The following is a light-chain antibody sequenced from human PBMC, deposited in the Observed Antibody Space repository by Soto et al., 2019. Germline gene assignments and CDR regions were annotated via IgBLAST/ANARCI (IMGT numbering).Light chain of an antibody. Sequence: QSVLTQPPSASGTPGQRVTISCSGSSSNIGSNYVYWYQQLPGTAPKLLIYRNNQRPSGVPDRFSGSKSGTSASLAISGLGSEDEADYYCAAWDDSLSGLSWVFGGGTKLTVL. CDR1: SSNIGSNY. J-gene: IGLJ3*02. V-gene: IGLV1-47*01. CDR2: RNN. CDR3: AAWDDSLSGLSWV.